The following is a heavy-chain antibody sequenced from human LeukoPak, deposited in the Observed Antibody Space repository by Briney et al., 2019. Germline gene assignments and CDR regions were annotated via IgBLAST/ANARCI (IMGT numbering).Heavy chain of an antibody. J-gene: IGHJ4*02. CDR3: ARTIVATIADY. CDR1: GYTFTSYG. Sequence: GASVKVSCKASGYTFTSYGISWVRQAPGQGLEWMGWINPNSGGTNYAQKFQGRVTMTRDTSISTAYMELSRLRSDDTAVYYCARTIVATIADYWGQGTLVTVSS. D-gene: IGHD5-12*01. V-gene: IGHV1-2*02. CDR2: INPNSGGT.